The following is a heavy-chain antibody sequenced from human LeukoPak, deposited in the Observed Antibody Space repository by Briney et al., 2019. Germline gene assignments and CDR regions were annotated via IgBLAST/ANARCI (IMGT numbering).Heavy chain of an antibody. Sequence: ASVKVSCKASGYTFMSYGISWVRQAPGQGLEWMGWISVYNGNTNYAQKFRGRVTMTTDTSTTTAYMELRSLRSDDTAVYYCARDQAYYYDSNGYVDYWGQEPWSPSPQ. CDR1: GYTFMSYG. CDR2: ISVYNGNT. D-gene: IGHD3-22*01. CDR3: ARDQAYYYDSNGYVDY. J-gene: IGHJ4*01. V-gene: IGHV1-18*01.